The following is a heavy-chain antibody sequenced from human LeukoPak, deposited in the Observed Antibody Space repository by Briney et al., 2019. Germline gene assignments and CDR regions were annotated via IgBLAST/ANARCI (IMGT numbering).Heavy chain of an antibody. CDR3: AKGLSYGELYYFDY. D-gene: IGHD5-18*01. CDR1: GSTFSSYG. Sequence: GGSLRLSCAASGSTFSSYGMHWVRQAPGKGLEWVAFIRYDGSNKYYADSVKGRFTISRDNSKNTLYLQMNSPRAEDTAVYYCAKGLSYGELYYFDYWGQGTLVTVSS. J-gene: IGHJ4*02. V-gene: IGHV3-30*02. CDR2: IRYDGSNK.